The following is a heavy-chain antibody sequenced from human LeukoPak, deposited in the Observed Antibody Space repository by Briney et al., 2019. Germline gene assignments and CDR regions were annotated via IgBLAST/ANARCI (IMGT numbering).Heavy chain of an antibody. D-gene: IGHD6-6*01. CDR3: ARGLSGYASSLGY. CDR1: GLTFMKYS. Sequence: PGGSLRLSCAASGLTFMKYSMTWVRQAPGKGLEWVSAITGRGAFTDYADSVKGRFTISRDNSKNTLYLQMNSLRAEDTAVYYCARGLSGYASSLGYWGQGTLVTVSS. J-gene: IGHJ4*02. V-gene: IGHV3-23*01. CDR2: ITGRGAFT.